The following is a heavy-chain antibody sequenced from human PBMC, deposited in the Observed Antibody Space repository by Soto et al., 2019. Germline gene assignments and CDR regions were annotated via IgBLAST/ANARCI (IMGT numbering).Heavy chain of an antibody. CDR2: IIPILGIA. D-gene: IGHD3-10*01. CDR3: ARHHTGDYGLEY. Sequence: QVQLVQSGAEVKKPGSSVKVSCKASGGTFSSYTISWVRQAPGQGLEWMGRIIPILGIANYAQKFQGRVTITADKATRTAYMELSSLRSEDTAVYYCARHHTGDYGLEYWGQGTLVTVSS. J-gene: IGHJ1*01. CDR1: GGTFSSYT. V-gene: IGHV1-69*02.